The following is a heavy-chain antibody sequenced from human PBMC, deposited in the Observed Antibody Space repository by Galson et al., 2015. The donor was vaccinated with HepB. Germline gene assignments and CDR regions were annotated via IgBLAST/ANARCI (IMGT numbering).Heavy chain of an antibody. J-gene: IGHJ4*02. CDR3: AKDFVGYFDWLLPTYFDY. D-gene: IGHD3-9*01. Sequence: SLRLSCAASGFTFSSYAMSWVRQAPGKGLEWVSAISGSGGSTYYADSVKGRFTISRDNSKNTLYLQMNSLRAEDTAVYYCAKDFVGYFDWLLPTYFDYWGQGTLVTVSS. V-gene: IGHV3-23*01. CDR2: ISGSGGST. CDR1: GFTFSSYA.